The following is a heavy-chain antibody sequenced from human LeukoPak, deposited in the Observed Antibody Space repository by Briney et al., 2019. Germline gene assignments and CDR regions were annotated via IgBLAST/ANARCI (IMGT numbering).Heavy chain of an antibody. CDR3: ARGYSSSWYRP. V-gene: IGHV4-34*01. CDR2: INHSGST. Sequence: SETLSLTCAVYGGSFSGYYWSWIRQPPGKGLEWIGEINHSGSTNYNPSLKSRVTISVDTSKNQFSLKLSSVTAADTAVYCCARGYSSSWYRPWGQGTLVTVSS. J-gene: IGHJ5*02. D-gene: IGHD6-13*01. CDR1: GGSFSGYY.